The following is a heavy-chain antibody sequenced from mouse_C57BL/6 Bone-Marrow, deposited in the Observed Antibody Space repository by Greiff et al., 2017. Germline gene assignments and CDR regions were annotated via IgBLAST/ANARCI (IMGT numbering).Heavy chain of an antibody. CDR2: IYPRSGNT. V-gene: IGHV1-81*01. Sequence: QVQLQQSGAELARPGALVKLSCKASGYTFTSYGISWVKQRTGQGLEWIGEIYPRSGNTYYNEKFKGKATLTADKSSSTAYMELRGLTSEDSAVYFCARKYYGSHDYWGQGTTLTVSS. D-gene: IGHD1-1*01. CDR3: ARKYYGSHDY. CDR1: GYTFTSYG. J-gene: IGHJ2*01.